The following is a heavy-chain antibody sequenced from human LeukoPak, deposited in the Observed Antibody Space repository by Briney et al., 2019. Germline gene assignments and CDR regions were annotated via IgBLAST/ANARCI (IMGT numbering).Heavy chain of an antibody. CDR2: ISWNSGSI. V-gene: IGHV3-9*01. CDR1: GFTFDDYA. Sequence: GGSLRLSCAASGFTFDDYAMHWVRQAPGKGLEWVSRISWNSGSIGYADSVKGRFTISRDNAKNSLYLQMNSLRAEDTALYYCAKLSYYYDSSGHLTGVYWGQGTLVTVSS. CDR3: AKLSYYYDSSGHLTGVY. J-gene: IGHJ4*02. D-gene: IGHD3-22*01.